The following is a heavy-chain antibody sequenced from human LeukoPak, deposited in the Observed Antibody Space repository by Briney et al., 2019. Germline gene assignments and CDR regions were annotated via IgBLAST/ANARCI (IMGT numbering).Heavy chain of an antibody. CDR2: IYHSGST. D-gene: IGHD3-22*01. CDR1: GGSISSGGYS. CDR3: ARAYYYDSSGYYPPFFDY. J-gene: IGHJ4*02. Sequence: SETLSLTCAVSGGSISSGGYSWSWIRQPPGKGLEWIGYIYHSGSTYYNPSLKSRVTISVDRYKNQFSLKLSSVTAADTAVYYCARAYYYDSSGYYPPFFDYWGQGTLVTVSS. V-gene: IGHV4-30-2*01.